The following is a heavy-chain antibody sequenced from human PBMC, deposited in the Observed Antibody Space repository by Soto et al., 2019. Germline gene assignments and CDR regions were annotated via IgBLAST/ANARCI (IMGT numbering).Heavy chain of an antibody. CDR2: INHNGNT. CDR1: NGSFSGYF. CDR3: ARGAWFDP. Sequence: KPSETLSLTCAVYNGSFSGYFWSWIRQLPGKGLEWIGEINHNGNTNYNPSLKSRVTISADTSKNQFSLKMTSVTAADTAVYYCARGAWFDPWGQGTLVTVSS. J-gene: IGHJ5*02. V-gene: IGHV4-34*01.